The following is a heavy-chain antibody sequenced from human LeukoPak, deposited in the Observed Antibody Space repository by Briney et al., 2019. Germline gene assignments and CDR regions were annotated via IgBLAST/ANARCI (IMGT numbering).Heavy chain of an antibody. Sequence: GASVKVSCKASGGTFNNYAITWVRQAPGQGLEWMGRIIPILGIANYAQKFQGRVTITADKSTSTAYMELSSLRSEDTAMYYCASGHYGDYGQWSSINYWGQGTLVTVSS. V-gene: IGHV1-69*04. J-gene: IGHJ4*02. CDR1: GGTFNNYA. CDR3: ASGHYGDYGQWSSINY. D-gene: IGHD4-17*01. CDR2: IIPILGIA.